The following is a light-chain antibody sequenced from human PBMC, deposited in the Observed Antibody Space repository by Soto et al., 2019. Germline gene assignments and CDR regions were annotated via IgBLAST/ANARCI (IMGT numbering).Light chain of an antibody. J-gene: IGKJ4*01. CDR2: WAS. CDR3: QQNSCSPLT. CDR1: QSVFYSSNNKNY. V-gene: IGKV4-1*01. Sequence: DIVMTQSPDSLAVSLGERATINCKSSQSVFYSSNNKNYLAWYQQKPGQPPKLLIYWASTRESGVPYRFSGRGSGTDFTLTISILVAGDVAVYYCQQNSCSPLTFGGGTKVEIK.